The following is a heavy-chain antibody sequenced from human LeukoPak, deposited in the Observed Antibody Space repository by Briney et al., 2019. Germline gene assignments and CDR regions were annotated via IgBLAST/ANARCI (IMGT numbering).Heavy chain of an antibody. CDR3: ARTYYYDSSGYYQDY. CDR2: IYPGDSDT. D-gene: IGHD3-22*01. J-gene: IGHJ4*02. CDR1: GYSFTSNW. Sequence: GESLKISCETSGYSFTSNWIAWVRQKPGKGLEWMGIIYPGDSDTRYSPSFQGQVTISADKSISTAYLQWSSLKASDTAMYYCARTYYYDSSGYYQDYWGQGTLVTVSS. V-gene: IGHV5-51*01.